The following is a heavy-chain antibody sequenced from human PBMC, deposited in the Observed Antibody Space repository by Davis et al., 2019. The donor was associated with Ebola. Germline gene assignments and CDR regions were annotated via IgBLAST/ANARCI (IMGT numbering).Heavy chain of an antibody. J-gene: IGHJ4*02. Sequence: GSLRLSCTVSGGSISSSSYYWGWIRQPPRKGLEWIGSIYYSGITYYNPSLKSRVTISVDTSKNQFSLKLRSVTAADTAVYYCARGALIAAAGTGKDFDYWGQGTLVTVSS. CDR3: ARGALIAAAGTGKDFDY. CDR2: IYYSGIT. CDR1: GGSISSSSYY. V-gene: IGHV4-39*01. D-gene: IGHD6-13*01.